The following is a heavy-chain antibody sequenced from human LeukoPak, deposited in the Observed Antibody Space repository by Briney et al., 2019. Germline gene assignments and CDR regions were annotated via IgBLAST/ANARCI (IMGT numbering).Heavy chain of an antibody. D-gene: IGHD6-13*01. Sequence: GGSLRLSCAASGFTFSSYGMHWVRQAPGKGLEWVAFIRYDGSNKYYADSVKGRFTISRDNAKNSLYLQMNSLRAEDTAVYYCAREGIAAALDSYDYWGQGTLVTVSS. CDR2: IRYDGSNK. CDR1: GFTFSSYG. CDR3: AREGIAAALDSYDY. J-gene: IGHJ4*02. V-gene: IGHV3-30*02.